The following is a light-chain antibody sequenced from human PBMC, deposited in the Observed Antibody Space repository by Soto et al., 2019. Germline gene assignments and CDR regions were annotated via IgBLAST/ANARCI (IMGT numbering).Light chain of an antibody. V-gene: IGLV2-8*01. CDR1: SSDVGGYNY. Sequence: ALTQPPSASGSPGQSVTISCTGSSSDVGGYNYVSWYQQHPGKAPKLMIYDVSKRPSGVPDRFSGSKSGNTASLTVSGLQAEDEADYYCSSYAGSNIVVFGGGTKLTVL. CDR2: DVS. CDR3: SSYAGSNIVV. J-gene: IGLJ2*01.